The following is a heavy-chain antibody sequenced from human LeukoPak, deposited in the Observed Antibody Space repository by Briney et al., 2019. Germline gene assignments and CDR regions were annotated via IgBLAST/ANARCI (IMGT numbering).Heavy chain of an antibody. CDR2: ISSSGSAE. J-gene: IGHJ4*02. CDR3: ARDERYYDFWSGRD. D-gene: IGHD3-3*01. V-gene: IGHV3-11*04. CDR1: GFTFSDYY. Sequence: GGSLRLSCAASGFTFSDYYMSWVRQAPGKGLEGGSFISSSGSAEYYADSVKGRFTISRDNAKNLLYLQMSSLTAGDTAVYYCARDERYYDFWSGRDWGQGTLVTVSS.